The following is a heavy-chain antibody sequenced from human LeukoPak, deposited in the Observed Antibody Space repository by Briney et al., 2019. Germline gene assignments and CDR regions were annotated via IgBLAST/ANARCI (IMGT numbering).Heavy chain of an antibody. Sequence: SETLSLTCTVSGGSISSGGYYWSWICQHPGKGLEWIGYIYYSGSTYYNPSLKSRVTISVDTSKNQFSLKLSSVTAADTAVYYCARDGGANYGSGLSIGKTDDAFDIWGQGTMVTVSS. J-gene: IGHJ3*02. CDR1: GGSISSGGYY. CDR2: IYYSGST. CDR3: ARDGGANYGSGLSIGKTDDAFDI. V-gene: IGHV4-31*03. D-gene: IGHD3-10*01.